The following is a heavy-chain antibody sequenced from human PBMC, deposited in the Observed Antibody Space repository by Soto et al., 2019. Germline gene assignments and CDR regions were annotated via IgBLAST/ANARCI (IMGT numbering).Heavy chain of an antibody. V-gene: IGHV4-59*08. CDR3: ARHLEVVARDNWFDP. J-gene: IGHJ5*02. CDR2: IYYSGST. Sequence: PSETLSLTCSVSGDSISSYYWSWIRQPPGKGLEWIGYIYYSGSTNYNPSLKSRVTISVDTSKNQFSLKLSSVTAADTAVYYCARHLEVVARDNWFDPWGQGTLVTVSS. CDR1: GDSISSYY. D-gene: IGHD2-15*01.